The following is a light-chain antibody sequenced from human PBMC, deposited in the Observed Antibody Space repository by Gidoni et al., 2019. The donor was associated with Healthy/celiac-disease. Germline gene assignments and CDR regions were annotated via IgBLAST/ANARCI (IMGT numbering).Light chain of an antibody. Sequence: QSALTQPASVSGSPGQSSTISCTGTSSDVGGYNYVSWYQQHQGKAPKLMIYEVSNRPSGVSNRFSGSKSGNTASLTISGLQAEDEADYYCSSYTSSSTLWVFGGGTKPTVL. V-gene: IGLV2-14*01. CDR1: SSDVGGYNY. CDR3: SSYTSSSTLWV. CDR2: EVS. J-gene: IGLJ3*02.